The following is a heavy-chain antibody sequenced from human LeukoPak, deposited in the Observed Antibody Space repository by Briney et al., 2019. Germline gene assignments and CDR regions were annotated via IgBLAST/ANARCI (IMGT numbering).Heavy chain of an antibody. CDR3: ARELEGYCSGGSCYDSDAFDI. V-gene: IGHV1-2*02. J-gene: IGHJ3*02. Sequence: ASVKVSCKASGYTFTGYYMHWVRQAPGQGLEWMGWINPNSGGTNYAQKFQGRVTMTRDTSISTAYMELSRLRSDDTAVYYCARELEGYCSGGSCYDSDAFDIWGQGTMVTVSS. CDR1: GYTFTGYY. D-gene: IGHD2-15*01. CDR2: INPNSGGT.